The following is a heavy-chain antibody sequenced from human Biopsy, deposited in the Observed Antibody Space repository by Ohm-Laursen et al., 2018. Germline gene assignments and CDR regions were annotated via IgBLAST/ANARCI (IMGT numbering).Heavy chain of an antibody. D-gene: IGHD5-12*01. CDR3: ARLGSGDYFPTFFDF. Sequence: TLSLTCAVSGVSMNGGRYSWNWIRHHPGKGLEWIGNIFYSANTYYNPSLKSRVTISVDTSKNQFSLKLSSVTAADTAVYYCARLGSGDYFPTFFDFWGQGALVTVSS. CDR2: IFYSANT. V-gene: IGHV4-31*11. J-gene: IGHJ4*02. CDR1: GVSMNGGRYS.